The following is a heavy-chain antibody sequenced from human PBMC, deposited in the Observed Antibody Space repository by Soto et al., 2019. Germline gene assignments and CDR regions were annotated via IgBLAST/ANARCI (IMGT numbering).Heavy chain of an antibody. Sequence: QEELVQSGAEVKKPGSSVNVSCKASGGTFASYSITWVRQAHGQRLEWMGEIIPLLKTVNYAQKFQGRVTITGDRSTSTVYMALSRLRSDETAVYYCARDPVDLFGYMDVWGHGTTVTVS. CDR2: IIPLLKTV. J-gene: IGHJ6*02. D-gene: IGHD6-25*01. V-gene: IGHV1-69*06. CDR1: GGTFASYS. CDR3: ARDPVDLFGYMDV.